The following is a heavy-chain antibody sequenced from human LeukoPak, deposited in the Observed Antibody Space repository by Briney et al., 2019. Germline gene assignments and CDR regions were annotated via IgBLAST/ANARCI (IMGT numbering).Heavy chain of an antibody. V-gene: IGHV1-3*01. J-gene: IGHJ4*02. CDR3: ARDGGYCSGDSCYLLNYFDY. CDR1: GYTFTIYA. CDR2: INAGNGNT. Sequence: ASVKVSCKASGYTFTIYAMHWVRQAPGQRLEWMGWINAGNGNTKYSQKFQGRVTITRDTSASTAYMDLSSLRSEDTAVYYCARDGGYCSGDSCYLLNYFDYWGQGTLVTVSS. D-gene: IGHD2-15*01.